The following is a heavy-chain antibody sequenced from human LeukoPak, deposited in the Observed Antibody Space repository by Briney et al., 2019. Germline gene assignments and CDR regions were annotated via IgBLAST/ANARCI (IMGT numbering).Heavy chain of an antibody. Sequence: SVKVSCKASGGTFSSYAISWVRQAPGQGLEWMGGIIPIFGTANYAQKFQGRVTITADESTSTAYMELSSLRSEDTAVYYCARGLYDFWSGFENWFDPWGQGTLVTVSS. CDR2: IIPIFGTA. V-gene: IGHV1-69*13. J-gene: IGHJ5*02. CDR3: ARGLYDFWSGFENWFDP. D-gene: IGHD3-3*01. CDR1: GGTFSSYA.